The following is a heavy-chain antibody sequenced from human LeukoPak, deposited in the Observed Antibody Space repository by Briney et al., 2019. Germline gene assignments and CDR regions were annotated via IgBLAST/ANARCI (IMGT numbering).Heavy chain of an antibody. CDR1: GFTFSSYA. J-gene: IGHJ3*02. CDR3: AKAQGTMIVVRDAFDI. Sequence: PGGSLRLSCAASGFTFSSYAMTWVRQAPGKGLEWVSGISGINTYYADSVKGRFTISRDNSKNTLYLQMNSLRAEDTAVYYCAKAQGTMIVVRDAFDIWGQGTMVTVSS. CDR2: ISGINT. V-gene: IGHV3-23*01. D-gene: IGHD3-22*01.